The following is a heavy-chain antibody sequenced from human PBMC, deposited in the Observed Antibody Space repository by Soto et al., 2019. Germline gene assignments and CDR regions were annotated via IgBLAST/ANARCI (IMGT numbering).Heavy chain of an antibody. V-gene: IGHV3-23*01. D-gene: IGHD5-18*01. CDR2: IRGSGGST. Sequence: GGSLRLSCAASGFTFSSYAMSWVRQAPGKGLEWVSSIRGSGGSTYYADSVKGRFTISRDNSKNTLYLQMNSLRAEDTAVYYCARERNTGYDYSYYYGMDVWGQGTTVTVSS. CDR1: GFTFSSYA. J-gene: IGHJ6*02. CDR3: ARERNTGYDYSYYYGMDV.